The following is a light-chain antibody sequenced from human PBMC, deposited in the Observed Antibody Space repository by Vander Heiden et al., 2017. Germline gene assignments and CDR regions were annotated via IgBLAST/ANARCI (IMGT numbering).Light chain of an antibody. CDR3: QQSYSTRVT. CDR2: AAS. V-gene: IGKV1-39*01. CDR1: QSISSY. J-gene: IGKJ4*01. Sequence: DIQMTQSPSSLSASVGDRVTITCRASQSISSYLNWYQQKPGKAPKLLIYAASSLQSGVPSRFSGSGSGTDFTLTISSLQPEDFATYYCQQSYSTRVTFGGGTMVEIK.